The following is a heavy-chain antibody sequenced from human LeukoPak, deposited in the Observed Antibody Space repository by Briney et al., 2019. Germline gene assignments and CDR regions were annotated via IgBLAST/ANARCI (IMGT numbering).Heavy chain of an antibody. CDR2: ISSNGGST. V-gene: IGHV3-64*01. CDR1: GFTFSSHA. D-gene: IGHD1-26*01. CDR3: ARGWELLGIDY. Sequence: GGSLRLSCAASGFTFSSHAMHWVRQAPGKGLEYVSAISSNGGSTYYANSVKGRFTISRDNSRNTLYLQMGSLRAEDMAVYYCARGWELLGIDYWGQGTLVTVSS. J-gene: IGHJ4*02.